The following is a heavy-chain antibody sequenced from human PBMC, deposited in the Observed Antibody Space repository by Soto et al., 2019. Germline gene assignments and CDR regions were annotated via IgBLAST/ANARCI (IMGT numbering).Heavy chain of an antibody. CDR1: GYTFTTYA. Sequence: QVQLVQSGAEVKKPGASVKVSCKASGYTFTTYAISWVRQAPGQGLEWMGRISTYNGNTKCAQKLQGRVTMTTDTSTSTAYMELRSLRSDDTAVYYCARDPQYSTSSQVFDSWGQGTLVTVSS. J-gene: IGHJ4*02. D-gene: IGHD6-6*01. V-gene: IGHV1-18*01. CDR3: ARDPQYSTSSQVFDS. CDR2: ISTYNGNT.